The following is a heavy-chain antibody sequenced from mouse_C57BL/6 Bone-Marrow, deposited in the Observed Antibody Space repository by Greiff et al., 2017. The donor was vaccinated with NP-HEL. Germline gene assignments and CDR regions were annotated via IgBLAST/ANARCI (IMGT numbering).Heavy chain of an antibody. J-gene: IGHJ2*01. CDR2: IDPENGDT. D-gene: IGHD1-1*01. CDR3: TTRDITTVY. V-gene: IGHV14-4*01. Sequence: VQLQQSGAELVRPGASVKLSCTASGFNIKDDYMHWVKQRPEQGLEWIGWIDPENGDTEYASKFQGKATITADTSSNTAYLQLSSLTSEDTAVYYCTTRDITTVYWGQGTTLTVSS. CDR1: GFNIKDDY.